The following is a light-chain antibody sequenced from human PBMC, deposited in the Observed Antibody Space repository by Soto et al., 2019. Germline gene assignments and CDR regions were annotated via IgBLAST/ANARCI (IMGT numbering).Light chain of an antibody. J-gene: IGLJ1*01. CDR2: EGI. CDR3: CSYAGSSTYV. Sequence: QSVLTQPASVSGSPGQSITISCTGTSSDVGTYDLVSWYQQYPDKAPKLMIYEGIKRPSGVSTRFSGSKSGNTASLTISGLQAEDEADYYCCSYAGSSTYVFGTGTKLTVL. CDR1: SSDVGTYDL. V-gene: IGLV2-23*01.